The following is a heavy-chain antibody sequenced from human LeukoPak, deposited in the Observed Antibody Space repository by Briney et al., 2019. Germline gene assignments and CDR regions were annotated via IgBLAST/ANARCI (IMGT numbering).Heavy chain of an antibody. V-gene: IGHV3-48*03. D-gene: IGHD3-3*01. CDR2: ISRGGITI. CDR3: ARERAGDPGGEEVFGAAPYDY. J-gene: IGHJ4*02. CDR1: GFNFSNYE. Sequence: GGSLRLSCAASGFNFSNYEMNWIRQAPGRGLEWIFAISRGGITIYYADSVKGRFTISRDDARNSVFLQMTSLRPDDTAIYYCARERAGDPGGEEVFGAAPYDYWGQGTLVTVSS.